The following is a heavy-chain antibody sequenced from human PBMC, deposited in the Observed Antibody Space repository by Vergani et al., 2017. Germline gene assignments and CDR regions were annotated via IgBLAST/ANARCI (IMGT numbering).Heavy chain of an antibody. CDR3: ARQFCGGDCNSFRADFFQH. CDR2: IYHRGYA. Sequence: QVQLQESGPGLVTPSETLSLTCAVSGYSITSGYYWGWIRQPPGKGLEWIGSIYHRGYAYYNPSLKSRVTISVDTSKNQFSLQLNSVTAADTAFYYCARQFCGGDCNSFRADFFQHWGQGALLTVSS. V-gene: IGHV4-38-2*01. D-gene: IGHD2-21*02. J-gene: IGHJ1*01. CDR1: GYSITSGYY.